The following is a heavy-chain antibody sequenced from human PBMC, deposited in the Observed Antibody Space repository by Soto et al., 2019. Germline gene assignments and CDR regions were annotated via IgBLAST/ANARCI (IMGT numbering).Heavy chain of an antibody. CDR2: IYWDDDK. J-gene: IGHJ4*02. V-gene: IGHV2-5*02. CDR1: GFSLSTSGVG. Sequence: QITLKESGPTLVKPTQTLTLTCTFSGFSLSTSGVGVGWIRQPPGKALDWLALIYWDDDKSYSPSLKSRLTITKDTSNNQVVLRMTNMDPVDTATYYCARSGWYAKYDYWGQGTLVTVSS. CDR3: ARSGWYAKYDY. D-gene: IGHD6-19*01.